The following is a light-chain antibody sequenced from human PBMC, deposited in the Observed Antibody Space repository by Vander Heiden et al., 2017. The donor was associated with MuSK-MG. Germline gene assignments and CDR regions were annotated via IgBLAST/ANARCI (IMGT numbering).Light chain of an antibody. CDR3: QQSYWTHPT. J-gene: IGKJ4*01. V-gene: IGKV1-39*01. Sequence: DIQMTQSPSSLSASVGDRVTITCRASQSISSYLNWYQQKPGKAPKLLIYAASSLQSGVPSRFSGSGSGTDFTLTISSLQPEDVVTYYCQQSYWTHPTFGGGTKVDIK. CDR1: QSISSY. CDR2: AAS.